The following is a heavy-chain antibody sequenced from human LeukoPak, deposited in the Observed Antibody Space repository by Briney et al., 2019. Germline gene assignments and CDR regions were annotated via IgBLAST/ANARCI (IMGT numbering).Heavy chain of an antibody. D-gene: IGHD1-26*01. CDR3: ARDLPIVGATRIFDY. CDR1: GGSISSYY. V-gene: IGHV4-59*01. Sequence: NPSETLSLTCTVSGGSISSYYWSWIRQPPGKGLEWVGYIYYSGSTNYNPSLKSRVTISVDTSKNQFSLKLSSVTAADTAVYYCARDLPIVGATRIFDYWGQGTLVTVSS. CDR2: IYYSGST. J-gene: IGHJ4*02.